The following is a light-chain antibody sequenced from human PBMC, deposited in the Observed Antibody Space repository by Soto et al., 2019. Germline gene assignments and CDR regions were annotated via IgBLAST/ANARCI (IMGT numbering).Light chain of an antibody. CDR3: QSGDSSGTPRDVI. CDR2: KDS. J-gene: IGLJ2*01. CDR1: ALPNQY. V-gene: IGLV3-25*03. Sequence: SYELTQPPSVSVSPGQTARITCSGDALPNQYTYWYQQKPGQAPVLVIYKDSERPSGIPERFSGSTSGTTVTLTISGVQAEDEADYYCQSGDSSGTPRDVIFGGGTKLTVL.